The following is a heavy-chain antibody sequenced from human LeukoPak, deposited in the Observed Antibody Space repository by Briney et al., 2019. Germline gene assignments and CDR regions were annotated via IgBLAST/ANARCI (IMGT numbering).Heavy chain of an antibody. CDR3: ATQVPFYLDF. Sequence: SETLSLTCAVSSGSFSDNRWWSWVRRPPGKGLEWIGEIHHSGITNYNPSLKSRVTISVDKAKNQLSLKLTSVTAADTAVYYCATQVPFYLDFWGQGVLVTVSS. J-gene: IGHJ4*02. V-gene: IGHV4-4*02. CDR2: IHHSGIT. CDR1: SGSFSDNRW.